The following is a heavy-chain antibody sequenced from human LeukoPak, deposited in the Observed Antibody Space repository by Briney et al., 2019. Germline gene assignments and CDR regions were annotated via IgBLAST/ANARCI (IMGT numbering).Heavy chain of an antibody. D-gene: IGHD6-19*01. J-gene: IGHJ3*02. CDR3: ARERGTLAVAGDAVDI. CDR2: IYYSGST. V-gene: IGHV4-39*07. CDR1: GGSISSSSYY. Sequence: SETLSLTCTVSGGSISSSSYYWGWIRQPPGKGLEWIGSIYYSGSTYYNPSLKSRVTISVDTSKNQFSLKLSSVTAADTAVYYCARERGTLAVAGDAVDIWGQGTMVTVSS.